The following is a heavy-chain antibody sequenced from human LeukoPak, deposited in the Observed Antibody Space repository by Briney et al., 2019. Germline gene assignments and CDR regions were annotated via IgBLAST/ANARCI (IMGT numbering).Heavy chain of an antibody. J-gene: IGHJ3*01. CDR1: GDSISTSTW. CDR3: ARGHNENNYKSTIDV. D-gene: IGHD1/OR15-1a*01. V-gene: IGHV4-4*02. CDR2: IYHSGRT. Sequence: SETLSLTCAVSGDSISTSTWWNWVRQPPGKGLEWIGEIYHSGRTNRNPSLKSRVTISVDKTKNQFSLKLSSVTAADTAMYYCARGHNENNYKSTIDVWGQGTMVTVSS.